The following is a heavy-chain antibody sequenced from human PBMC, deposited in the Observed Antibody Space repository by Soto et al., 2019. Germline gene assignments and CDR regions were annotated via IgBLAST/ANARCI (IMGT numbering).Heavy chain of an antibody. Sequence: SVKVPCTASVGTFSSYVISCVRPAPGQGLEWMGGIIPILGTAKYAQEFQGRVTITADESTSTAYMELSSLRSEDTAVYYCAKDRGLGYCSGGRCYDDYYGMDVWGQGTTVTVSS. V-gene: IGHV1-69*13. CDR1: VGTFSSYV. J-gene: IGHJ6*02. CDR3: AKDRGLGYCSGGRCYDDYYGMDV. D-gene: IGHD2-15*01. CDR2: IIPILGTA.